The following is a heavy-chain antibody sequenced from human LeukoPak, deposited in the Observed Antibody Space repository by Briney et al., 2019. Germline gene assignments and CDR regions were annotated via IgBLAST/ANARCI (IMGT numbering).Heavy chain of an antibody. CDR2: IYYSGST. J-gene: IGHJ4*02. Sequence: PSQTLSLTCTVSGGSISSGDYYWSWIRQPPGKGLEWIGYIYYSGSTYYNPSLKSRVTISVDTSKNQFSLKLSSVTAADTAVYYCARSSGYYDVYFDYWGQGTLVTVSS. V-gene: IGHV4-30-4*01. CDR3: ARSSGYYDVYFDY. CDR1: GGSISSGDYY. D-gene: IGHD3-22*01.